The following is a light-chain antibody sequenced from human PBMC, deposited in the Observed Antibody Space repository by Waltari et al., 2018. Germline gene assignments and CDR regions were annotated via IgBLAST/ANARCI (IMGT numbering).Light chain of an antibody. CDR1: QSVSSY. V-gene: IGKV3-11*01. J-gene: IGKJ5*01. Sequence: EIVLTQSPATLSLSPGERATLSCRARQSVSSYLAWYQQKPGQAPRLLIYDASNRATGTPARFSGSGSGTDFTLTISSLEPEDFAVYYCQQRSNWPPTFGQGTRLEIK. CDR3: QQRSNWPPT. CDR2: DAS.